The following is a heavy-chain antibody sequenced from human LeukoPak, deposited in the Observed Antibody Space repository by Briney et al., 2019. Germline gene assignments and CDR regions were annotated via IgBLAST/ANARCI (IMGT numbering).Heavy chain of an antibody. J-gene: IGHJ6*02. CDR2: ISSSGGST. V-gene: IGHV3-23*01. D-gene: IGHD4-23*01. CDR3: AKAEVVLSADYGGNSDYYGMDV. Sequence: PGGSLRLSCAASGFTFGTYPMSWVRQAPGKGLEWVSAISSSGGSTYYADSVKGRFTISRDNSKNTLYLQMNSLRAEDTAVYYCAKAEVVLSADYGGNSDYYGMDVWGQGTTVTVSS. CDR1: GFTFGTYP.